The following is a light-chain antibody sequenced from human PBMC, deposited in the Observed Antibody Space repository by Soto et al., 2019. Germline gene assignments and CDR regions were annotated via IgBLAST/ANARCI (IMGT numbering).Light chain of an antibody. CDR1: QGISRY. CDR3: QQSFRSPFT. V-gene: IGKV1-39*01. Sequence: DIQMTQSPSSLSASVGDRVTITCRASQGISRYLNWYQQQPGRAPNLLIYAASTLQSGVPSRFSGNGSATDFTLTISSLQPEDFATYCCQQSFRSPFTFGPGAKVDVK. J-gene: IGKJ3*01. CDR2: AAS.